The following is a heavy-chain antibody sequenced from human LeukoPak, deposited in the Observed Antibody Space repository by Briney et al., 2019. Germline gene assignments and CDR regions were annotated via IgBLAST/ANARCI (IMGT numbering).Heavy chain of an antibody. CDR3: ARSRNVRTFDY. V-gene: IGHV3-30*02. J-gene: IGHJ4*02. CDR2: IRHDGTNQ. Sequence: PGGSLRLSCAASGFTFSSYGIHWVRQAPGKGLKWVTFIRHDGTNQHYGDSVKGRFTISRDNLKNTVFLQMNRVRAEDTAVYFCARSRNVRTFDYWGQGTLVAVSS. CDR1: GFTFSSYG.